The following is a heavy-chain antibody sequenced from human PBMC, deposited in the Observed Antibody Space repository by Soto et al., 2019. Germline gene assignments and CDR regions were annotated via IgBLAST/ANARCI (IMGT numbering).Heavy chain of an antibody. J-gene: IGHJ5*02. CDR1: GFTFSSYA. Sequence: ESGGGVVQPGRSLRLSCAASGFTFSSYAMHWVRQAPGKGLEWVAVISYDGSNKYYADSVKGRFTISRDNSKNTLYLQMNSLRAEDTAVYYCARDHKSGGYDSPWFDPWGQGTLVTVSS. CDR2: ISYDGSNK. CDR3: ARDHKSGGYDSPWFDP. V-gene: IGHV3-30-3*01. D-gene: IGHD5-12*01.